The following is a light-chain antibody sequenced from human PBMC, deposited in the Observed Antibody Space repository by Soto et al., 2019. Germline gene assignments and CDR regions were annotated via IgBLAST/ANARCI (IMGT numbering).Light chain of an antibody. CDR3: QQCVIWPLFT. Sequence: EVLMTQSPATLSVSPGERATLSCRASQSVSGKLAWYQQKPGQAPRLLIYDASTRATGIPARFSGSGSGTEFTLTISSLQSEDFAVYYCQQCVIWPLFTFGPGTKVDIK. J-gene: IGKJ3*01. CDR2: DAS. CDR1: QSVSGK. V-gene: IGKV3-15*01.